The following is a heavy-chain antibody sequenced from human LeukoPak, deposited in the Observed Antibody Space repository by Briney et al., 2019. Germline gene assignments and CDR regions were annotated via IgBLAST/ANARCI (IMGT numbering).Heavy chain of an antibody. D-gene: IGHD1-26*01. Sequence: ASVKVSCKASGYTFTSYYMHWVRQAPGQGLEWMGIINPSGGSTSYAQKFQGRVTMTRDTSTSTVYMELSSLRSEDTAVYYCARGNSGSMDVPPHYYYYGMDVWGQGTTVTVSS. CDR3: ARGNSGSMDVPPHYYYYGMDV. J-gene: IGHJ6*02. CDR2: INPSGGST. CDR1: GYTFTSYY. V-gene: IGHV1-46*01.